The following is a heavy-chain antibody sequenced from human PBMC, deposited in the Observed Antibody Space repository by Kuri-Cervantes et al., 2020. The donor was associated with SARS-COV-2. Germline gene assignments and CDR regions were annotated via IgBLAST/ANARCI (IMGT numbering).Heavy chain of an antibody. CDR1: GGSISSYY. D-gene: IGHD3-10*01. CDR2: IYYSGST. Sequence: GSLRLSCTVSGGSISSYYWSWIRQPPGKGLEWIGYIYYSGSTNYNPSPKSRVTISVDTSKNQFSLKLSSVTAADTAVYYCARGAVVRGPKYYFDYWGQGTLVTVSS. CDR3: ARGAVVRGPKYYFDY. J-gene: IGHJ4*02. V-gene: IGHV4-59*01.